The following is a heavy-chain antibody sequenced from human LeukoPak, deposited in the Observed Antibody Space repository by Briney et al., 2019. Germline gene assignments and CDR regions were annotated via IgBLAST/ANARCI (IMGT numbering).Heavy chain of an antibody. D-gene: IGHD4-23*01. CDR1: GGSLISYY. V-gene: IGHV4-59*01. J-gene: IGHJ4*02. CDR2: ISYSAYT. Sequence: SGPLSLPCPASGGSLISYYWSWIRQAPGKGLEWMGFISYSAYTSYTPSLKSRVAISVDTSKSQFSLRLTSMTAADTAIYYCARGRNDNGGMFFDSWAQGTLVTVST. CDR3: ARGRNDNGGMFFDS.